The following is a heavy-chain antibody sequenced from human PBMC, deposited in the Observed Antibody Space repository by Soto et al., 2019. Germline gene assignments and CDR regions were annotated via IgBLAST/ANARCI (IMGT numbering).Heavy chain of an antibody. D-gene: IGHD2-2*01. CDR1: GGSFSGYY. CDR2: INHSGST. V-gene: IGHV4-34*01. Sequence: QVQLQQWGAGLLKPSETLSLTCAVYGGSFSGYYWSWIRQPPGKGLEWIGEINHSGSTNYNPSLKSRVPISVDTSKNQFSLKLSSVTAADTAVYYCARGVYCSSTTCYWGMDVWGQGTTVTVSS. J-gene: IGHJ6*02. CDR3: ARGVYCSSTTCYWGMDV.